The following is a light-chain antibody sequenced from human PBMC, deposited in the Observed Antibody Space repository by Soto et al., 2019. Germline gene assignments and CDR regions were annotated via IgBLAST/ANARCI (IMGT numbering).Light chain of an antibody. CDR3: GSWDSSLSAYV. CDR1: SSNIGGNS. J-gene: IGLJ1*01. V-gene: IGLV1-51*01. CDR2: DDD. Sequence: QSVMTQPPSVSAAPGQRVTISCSGSSSNIGGNSVSWYQQLPGTAPKLLIYDDDKRPSGIPDRFSGSKSGTSATLGITGFQPGDEADFNCGSWDSSLSAYVFATGTKLTVL.